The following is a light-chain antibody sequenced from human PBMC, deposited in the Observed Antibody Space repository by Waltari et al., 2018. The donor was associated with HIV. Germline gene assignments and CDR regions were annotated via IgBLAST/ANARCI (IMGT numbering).Light chain of an antibody. CDR3: CAYASSSTYV. J-gene: IGLJ1*01. CDR1: SSDVGHYNL. Sequence: QSALTQPASVSGSPGQSVTISCTGTSSDVGHYNLVPWYQQHPGRAPKLMIYEVNKRPSGVSNRFSGSKSGNTASLTISGLQADDEADYYCCAYASSSTYVFATGTKVTVL. CDR2: EVN. V-gene: IGLV2-23*02.